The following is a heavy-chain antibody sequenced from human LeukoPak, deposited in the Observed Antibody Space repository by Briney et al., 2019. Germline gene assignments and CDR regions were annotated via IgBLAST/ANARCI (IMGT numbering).Heavy chain of an antibody. CDR1: GFTFSSYE. D-gene: IGHD3-22*01. J-gene: IGHJ3*02. V-gene: IGHV3-48*03. CDR2: ISSSSSTI. Sequence: GGSLRLSCAASGFTFSSYEMNWVRQAPGKGLEWVSYISSSSSTIYYADSVKGRFTISRDNAKNSLYLQMNSLRAEDTAVYYCAKSYYYDSSGYYYVGALDIWGQGTMVTVSS. CDR3: AKSYYYDSSGYYYVGALDI.